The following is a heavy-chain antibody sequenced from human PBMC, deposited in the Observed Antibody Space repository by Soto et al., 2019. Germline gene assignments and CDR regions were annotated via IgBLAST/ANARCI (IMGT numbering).Heavy chain of an antibody. J-gene: IGHJ6*02. CDR3: AKDAATTFQYYYYGMDV. V-gene: IGHV3-23*01. CDR2: ISGSGGGT. CDR1: GFTFSSYV. D-gene: IGHD3-16*01. Sequence: EVQLLESGGGVVQPGGSLRLSCAVSGFTFSSYVMSWVRQAPGKGLEWVSSISGSGGGTHYAESVKGRFIISRDNSKNMLYLQVNSLSAEDTAVYYCAKDAATTFQYYYYGMDVWGQGTMVTVSS.